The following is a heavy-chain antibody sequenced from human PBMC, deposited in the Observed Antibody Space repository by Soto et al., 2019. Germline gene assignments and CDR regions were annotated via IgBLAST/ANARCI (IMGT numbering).Heavy chain of an antibody. CDR3: AKDSGCGSHHHYYGLDV. CDR2: ISYDGSEK. CDR1: GFTFSDHG. V-gene: IGHV3-30*18. J-gene: IGHJ6*02. D-gene: IGHD6-19*01. Sequence: QVQLVESGGGVVQPGRSLRLSCEASGFTFSDHGMHWVRQAPGKGLEWVAYISYDGSEKFSGDSVKGRFTMSRDNSQNTVYLQMNSLRPEDTAVYYCAKDSGCGSHHHYYGLDVGGRGTTVIVSS.